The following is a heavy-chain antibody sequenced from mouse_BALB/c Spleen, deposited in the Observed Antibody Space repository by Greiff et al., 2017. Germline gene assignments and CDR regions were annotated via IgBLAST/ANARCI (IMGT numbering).Heavy chain of an antibody. V-gene: IGHV5-9-3*01. CDR2: ISSGGSYT. CDR3: ARQDDGSSYGAMDY. CDR1: GFTFSSYA. J-gene: IGHJ4*01. Sequence: EVKLMESGGGLVKPGGSLKLSCAASGFTFSSYAMSWVRQTPEKRLEWVATISSGGSYTYYPDSVKGRFTISRDNAKNTLYLQMSSLRSEDTAMYYCARQDDGSSYGAMDYGGQGTSVTVSS. D-gene: IGHD1-1*01.